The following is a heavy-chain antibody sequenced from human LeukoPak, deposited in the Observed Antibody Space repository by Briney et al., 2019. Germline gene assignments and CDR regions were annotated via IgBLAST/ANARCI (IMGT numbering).Heavy chain of an antibody. CDR2: ISSSSSYT. CDR3: ARFYYDYVWGCYRYTQFDY. J-gene: IGHJ4*02. V-gene: IGHV3-11*06. D-gene: IGHD3-16*02. Sequence: GGSLRLSCAASGFTFSDYYMSWIRQAPGKGLEWVSYISSSSSYTNYADSVKGRFTISRDNAKNSLYLQMNSLRAEDTAVYYCARFYYDYVWGCYRYTQFDYWGQGTLVTVSS. CDR1: GFTFSDYY.